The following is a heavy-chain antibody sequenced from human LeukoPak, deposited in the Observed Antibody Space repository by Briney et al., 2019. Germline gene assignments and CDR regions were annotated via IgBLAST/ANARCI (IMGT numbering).Heavy chain of an antibody. V-gene: IGHV4-59*01. CDR2: INYNGAT. CDR1: GGSINGYF. J-gene: IGHJ6*02. CDR3: ARDTGTVTTEYYYGMHV. D-gene: IGHD4-17*01. Sequence: SETLSLTCIVSGGSINGYFWSWIRQPPGETLEWIGYINYNGATKYNPSLKSRVTISVDTSKNQLSLKLSSVTAADTAVYYCARDTGTVTTEYYYGMHVWGQGTTVTVSS.